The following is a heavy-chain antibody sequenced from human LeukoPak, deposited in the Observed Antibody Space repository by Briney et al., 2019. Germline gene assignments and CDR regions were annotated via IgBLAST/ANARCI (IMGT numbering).Heavy chain of an antibody. J-gene: IGHJ5*02. Sequence: PSETLSLTRTVSGGSISSSSYYWGWIRQPPGKGLEWIGSIYYSGSTYYNPSLKSRVIISVDTSKNQFSLKLSSETAADTAVYYCARHSSMRSPITPWGQGTLVTVSS. D-gene: IGHD5-24*01. CDR2: IYYSGST. CDR3: ARHSSMRSPITP. CDR1: GGSISSSSYY. V-gene: IGHV4-39*01.